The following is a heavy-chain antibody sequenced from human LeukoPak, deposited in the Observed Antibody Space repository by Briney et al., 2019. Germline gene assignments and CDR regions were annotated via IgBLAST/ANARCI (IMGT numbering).Heavy chain of an antibody. CDR1: GYTFASYW. CDR2: IYPGDSDT. Sequence: GESLKISCKGSGYTFASYWNGWVRQMPGKGLEWMGIIYPGDSDTRYSPPFQGQVTISADKSISTAYLQWSSLKASDTAMYYCARQLGTSSNYYYYYMDIWGTGTTVTVSS. V-gene: IGHV5-51*01. D-gene: IGHD6-6*01. CDR3: ARQLGTSSNYYYYYMDI. J-gene: IGHJ6*03.